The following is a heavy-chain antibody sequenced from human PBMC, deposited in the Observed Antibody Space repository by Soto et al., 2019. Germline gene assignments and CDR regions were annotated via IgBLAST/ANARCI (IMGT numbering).Heavy chain of an antibody. D-gene: IGHD6-6*01. V-gene: IGHV3-11*01. CDR2: ISSSGSTI. CDR3: AREGLVEAFDY. Sequence: LRLSFAASGFTFSDYYTSWIRQAPGKGLEWVSYISSSGSTIYYADSVKGRFTISRDNAKNSLYLQMNSLRAEDTAVYYCAREGLVEAFDYWGQGTLVTVSS. J-gene: IGHJ4*02. CDR1: GFTFSDYY.